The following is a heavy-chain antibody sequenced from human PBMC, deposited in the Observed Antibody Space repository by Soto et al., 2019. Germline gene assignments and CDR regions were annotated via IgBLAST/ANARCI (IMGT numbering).Heavy chain of an antibody. V-gene: IGHV3-9*01. CDR1: GFTFDDYA. D-gene: IGHD1-1*01. J-gene: IGHJ6*02. Sequence: GGSLRLSCVASGFTFDDYAMHWVRQVPGKGLEWVSSISWNSAYIGYADSVRGRFTISRDNAKNSLYLQMNSLRDEDTALYYFAKDTHDSHFYYYGMDVWGQGTTVTVS. CDR2: ISWNSAYI. CDR3: AKDTHDSHFYYYGMDV.